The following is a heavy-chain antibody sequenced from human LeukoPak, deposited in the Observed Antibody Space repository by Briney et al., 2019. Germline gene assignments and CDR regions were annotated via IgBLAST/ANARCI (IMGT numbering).Heavy chain of an antibody. CDR1: GGSISSYY. CDR2: ICYSGST. J-gene: IGHJ4*02. V-gene: IGHV4-59*01. CDR3: ASGGYSSSWYVY. Sequence: PSETLSLTCTVSGGSISSYYWSWIRQPPGKGLEWIGYICYSGSTNYNPSLKSRVTISVDTSKNQFSLKLSSVTAADTAVYYCASGGYSSSWYVYWGQGTLVTVSS. D-gene: IGHD6-13*01.